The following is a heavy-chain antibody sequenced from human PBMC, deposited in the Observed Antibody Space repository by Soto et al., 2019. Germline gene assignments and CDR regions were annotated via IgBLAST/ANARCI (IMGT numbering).Heavy chain of an antibody. CDR1: GGSISSYY. V-gene: IGHV4-59*01. CDR3: ARGGHAVAGKNDY. CDR2: IYYSGST. Sequence: QLQLQESGPGLVKPSETLSLTCTVSGGSISSYYWSWIRQPPGKGLEWMGDIYYSGSTNYNPSLKSRVTISVDTSKNQFSLKLSSVTAADTAVYYCARGGHAVAGKNDYWGQGTLVTVSS. J-gene: IGHJ4*02. D-gene: IGHD6-19*01.